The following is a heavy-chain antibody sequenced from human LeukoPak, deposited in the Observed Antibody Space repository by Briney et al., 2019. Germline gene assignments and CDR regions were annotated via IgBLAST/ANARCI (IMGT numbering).Heavy chain of an antibody. Sequence: SETLSLTCTVSGGSISSSTYYWGWIRQPPGKGLEWIGNVYYSGSTYYNPSLKSRVTISVDTSKNQFSLKLSSVTAADTAVYYCARRTADRIFDYCGQGPLVTVSS. CDR3: ARRTADRIFDY. D-gene: IGHD1-1*01. CDR1: GGSISSSTYY. CDR2: VYYSGST. V-gene: IGHV4-39*01. J-gene: IGHJ4*02.